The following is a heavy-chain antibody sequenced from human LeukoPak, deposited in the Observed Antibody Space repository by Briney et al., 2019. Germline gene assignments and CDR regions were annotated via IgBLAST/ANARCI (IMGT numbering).Heavy chain of an antibody. Sequence: ASVKVSCKVSGYTLTELSMHRVRQAPRKGLEWMGGFDPEDGETIYAQKFQGRVTMTEDTSTDTAYMELSNLRSDDTAVYYCARGSSLFNWFDPWGQGTLVTVSS. CDR3: ARGSSLFNWFDP. CDR1: GYTLTELS. J-gene: IGHJ5*02. D-gene: IGHD3-10*01. CDR2: FDPEDGET. V-gene: IGHV1-24*01.